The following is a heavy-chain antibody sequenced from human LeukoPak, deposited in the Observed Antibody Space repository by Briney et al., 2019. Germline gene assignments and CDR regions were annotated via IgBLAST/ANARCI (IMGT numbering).Heavy chain of an antibody. CDR2: INPNNGFT. J-gene: IGHJ3*01. Sequence: ASVKVSCKAAGYAFTGSYIHWVRQAPGQGLEWMGWINPNNGFTAYAQNFQGRITMTRDTSISTAYMDLSRLTSDDTAVYFCARDRGARLERFYAFDFWGQGTTVTVSS. CDR3: ARDRGARLERFYAFDF. CDR1: GYAFTGSY. V-gene: IGHV1-2*02. D-gene: IGHD1-1*01.